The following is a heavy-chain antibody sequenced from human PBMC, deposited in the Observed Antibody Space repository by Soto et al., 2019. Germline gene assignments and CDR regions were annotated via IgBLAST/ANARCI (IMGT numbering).Heavy chain of an antibody. D-gene: IGHD3-10*01. J-gene: IGHJ6*02. CDR1: GYTFTSYG. V-gene: IGHV1-3*01. Sequence: ASVKVSCKASGYTFTSYGIHWVRQAPGQRLEWMGWINAGNGNTKYSQKFQGRVTITRDTSASTAYMELSSLRYEDTAVYYCAIAPGSGGMDVWGQGTTVTVSS. CDR3: AIAPGSGGMDV. CDR2: INAGNGNT.